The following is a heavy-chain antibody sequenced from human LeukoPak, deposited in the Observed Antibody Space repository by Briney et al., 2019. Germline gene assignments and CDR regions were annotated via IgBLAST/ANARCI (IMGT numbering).Heavy chain of an antibody. D-gene: IGHD5-24*01. J-gene: IGHJ4*02. CDR1: GFTFSAYS. CDR3: ARDYKYAFDN. Sequence: GGSMSLSCAASGFTFSAYSMNWVRQAPGEGLEWISYIGISSGNTKYADSVKGRFTISGDKAKSSLYLQMNSLRVEDTAVYYCARDYKYAFDNWGQGTLVTVSS. V-gene: IGHV3-48*01. CDR2: IGISSGNT.